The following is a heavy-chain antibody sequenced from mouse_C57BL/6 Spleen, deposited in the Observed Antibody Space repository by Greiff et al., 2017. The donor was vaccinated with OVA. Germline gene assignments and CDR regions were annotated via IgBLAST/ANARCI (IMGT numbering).Heavy chain of an antibody. V-gene: IGHV1-4*01. D-gene: IGHD2-5*01. Sequence: VQLVESGAELARPGASVKMSCKASGYTFTSYTMHWVKQRPGQGLEWIGYINPSSGYTKYNQKFKDKATLTADKSSSTAYMQLSSLTSEDSAVYYCARCFYSNYDAMDYWGQGTSVTVSS. J-gene: IGHJ4*01. CDR3: ARCFYSNYDAMDY. CDR2: INPSSGYT. CDR1: GYTFTSYT.